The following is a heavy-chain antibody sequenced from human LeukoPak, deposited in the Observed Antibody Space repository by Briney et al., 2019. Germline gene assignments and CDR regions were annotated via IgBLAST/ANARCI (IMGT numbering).Heavy chain of an antibody. CDR3: ARFRHIAPTPYGMDV. J-gene: IGHJ6*02. V-gene: IGHV4-34*01. Sequence: SETLSLTCAVYGGSFSGYYWSWIRQPPGKGLEWIGEIYHSGSTNYNPSLKSRVTISVDTSKNQFSLKLSSVTAADTAVYYCARFRHIAPTPYGMDVWGQGTTVTVSS. D-gene: IGHD6-13*01. CDR2: IYHSGST. CDR1: GGSFSGYY.